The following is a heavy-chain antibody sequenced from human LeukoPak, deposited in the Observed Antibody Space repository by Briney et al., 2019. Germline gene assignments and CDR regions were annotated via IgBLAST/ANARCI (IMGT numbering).Heavy chain of an antibody. CDR3: ARAAGVAVASSDY. CDR1: GLTFSYYS. V-gene: IGHV3-48*01. J-gene: IGHJ4*02. CDR2: ISDSSEAK. Sequence: GGSLTLSCTASGLTFSYYSMNWVRQAPGKGLEGVSHISDSSEAKYYTDSVQSPFTISRDKAKNSLYLQMYRLRAQNTPVYFCARAAGVAVASSDYGGQGALV. D-gene: IGHD6-19*01.